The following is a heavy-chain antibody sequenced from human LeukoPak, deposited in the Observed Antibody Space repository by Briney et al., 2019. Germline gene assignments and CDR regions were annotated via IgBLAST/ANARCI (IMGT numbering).Heavy chain of an antibody. CDR3: AKVSPNDYGDLVDY. CDR1: GFTFSSYG. CDR2: IRYDGSNK. Sequence: PGGSLRLSCAASGFTFSSYGMHWVRRAPGKGLEWVAFIRYDGSNKYYADSVKGRFTISRDNCKNTLYLQMNSLRAEDTAVYYCAKVSPNDYGDLVDYWGQGTLVTVSS. V-gene: IGHV3-30*02. J-gene: IGHJ4*02. D-gene: IGHD4-17*01.